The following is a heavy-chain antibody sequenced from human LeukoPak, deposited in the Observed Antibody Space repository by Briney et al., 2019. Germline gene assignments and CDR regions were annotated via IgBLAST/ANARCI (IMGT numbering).Heavy chain of an antibody. D-gene: IGHD7-27*01. V-gene: IGHV3-23*01. CDR2: ISGSGGST. Sequence: GGSLRLSCAASGFTFSTYAMSWVRQAPGKGLEWVSGISGSGGSTYYADSVKGRFTISRDNSKNTLYLQMNSLRAEDTAVYYCAKDTSWGSATGYDYWGQGTLVTVSS. CDR3: AKDTSWGSATGYDY. J-gene: IGHJ4*02. CDR1: GFTFSTYA.